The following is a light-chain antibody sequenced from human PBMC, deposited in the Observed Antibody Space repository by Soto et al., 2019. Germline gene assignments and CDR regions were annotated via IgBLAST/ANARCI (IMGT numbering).Light chain of an antibody. Sequence: EIVLTQSPGTLSLSPGERVTLSCGASQSVPANYLAWYQQKPGQAPRLLIYGASNRATGIPDRFSGSGSGTDFTLTVSRLEPEDVAVNYCLQYETPWWTFGQGARVEIK. CDR1: QSVPANY. CDR2: GAS. CDR3: LQYETPWWT. V-gene: IGKV3-20*01. J-gene: IGKJ1*01.